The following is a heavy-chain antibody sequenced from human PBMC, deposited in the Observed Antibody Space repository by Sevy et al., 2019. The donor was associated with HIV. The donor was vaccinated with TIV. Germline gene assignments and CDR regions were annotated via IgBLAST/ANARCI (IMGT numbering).Heavy chain of an antibody. CDR1: GFTYNGYG. Sequence: GGSLRLSCAASGFTYNGYGMHWVRQAPGKGLEWVAVIRYDGSNKEYADSLKGRFTISRDNSKNTLYLQMNNLRAEDTAVYYCARESIAVAGIGYYFHYWGQGTLVTVSS. V-gene: IGHV3-33*01. CDR3: ARESIAVAGIGYYFHY. D-gene: IGHD6-19*01. J-gene: IGHJ4*02. CDR2: IRYDGSNK.